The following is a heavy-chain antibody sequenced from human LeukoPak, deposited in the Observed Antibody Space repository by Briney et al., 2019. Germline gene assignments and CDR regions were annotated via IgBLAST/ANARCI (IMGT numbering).Heavy chain of an antibody. CDR1: GFTFSGSP. J-gene: IGHJ4*02. V-gene: IGHV3-73*01. Sequence: GGSLRLSCAASGFTFSGSPIHWVRQASGKGLEWVGRIRSKADNYATAYAASVEGRFTISRDDSQNTAYLQMDSLKTEDTAVYYCLATGGFDYWGQGTLVTVSS. D-gene: IGHD2-8*02. CDR2: IRSKADNYAT. CDR3: LATGGFDY.